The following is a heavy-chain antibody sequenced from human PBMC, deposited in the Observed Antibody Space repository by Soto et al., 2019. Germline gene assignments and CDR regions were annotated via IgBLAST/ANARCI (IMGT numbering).Heavy chain of an antibody. V-gene: IGHV4-30-2*01. CDR2: IYHSGSP. Sequence: QLQLQESGSGLVKPSQTLSLTCAVSGGSISSGGYSWSWIRQPPGKGLEWIGYIYHSGSPYYNPSLKRRVPTSVDRSKNQFAQKRNSVTAAATAVYYCARGNVVAIDYGGQGTLVTVSS. CDR3: ARGNVVAIDY. J-gene: IGHJ4*02. D-gene: IGHD2-21*01. CDR1: GGSISSGGYS.